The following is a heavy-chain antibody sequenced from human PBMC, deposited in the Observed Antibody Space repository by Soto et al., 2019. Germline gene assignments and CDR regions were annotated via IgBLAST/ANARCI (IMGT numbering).Heavy chain of an antibody. CDR3: AKKAAPGGAYGSGSLFDY. D-gene: IGHD3-10*01. J-gene: IGHJ4*02. Sequence: GGSLRLSCAASGFTFSSYGMHWVRQAPGKGLEWVAVISYDGSNKYYADSVKGRFTISRDNSKNTLYLQMNSLRAEDTAVYYCAKKAAPGGAYGSGSLFDYWGQGTLVTVSS. V-gene: IGHV3-30*18. CDR2: ISYDGSNK. CDR1: GFTFSSYG.